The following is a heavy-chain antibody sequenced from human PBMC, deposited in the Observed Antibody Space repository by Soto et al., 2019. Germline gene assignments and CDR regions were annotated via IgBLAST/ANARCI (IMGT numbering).Heavy chain of an antibody. D-gene: IGHD3-9*01. CDR1: GFIYSSCA. CDR3: GKDRSDTWLFDY. CDR2: VSHDGTLY. J-gene: IGHJ4*02. Sequence: QVQLVESGGGVVQPGRSLRLSCSASGFIYSSCAMHWVRQVPGKGLEWLAVVSHDGTLYPYADSVKGRFTISRDNSRKMLYLQMNSLRPDDTAVYYCGKDRSDTWLFDYWGQGTLVSVTS. V-gene: IGHV3-30*18.